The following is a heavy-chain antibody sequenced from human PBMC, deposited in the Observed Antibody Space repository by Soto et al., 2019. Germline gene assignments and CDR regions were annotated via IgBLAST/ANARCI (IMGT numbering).Heavy chain of an antibody. V-gene: IGHV3-21*01. D-gene: IGHD6-6*01. CDR1: GFTFCGYS. Sequence: RLSCAASGFTFCGYSMNWVRQAPGKGLEWVSSISTGSSYIYYADSVKGRFTISRDNPENSLCLQMNSLRAEDAAVYYCARDLRGSDSSSFDYWGQGTRVTVSS. CDR2: ISTGSSYI. J-gene: IGHJ4*02. CDR3: ARDLRGSDSSSFDY.